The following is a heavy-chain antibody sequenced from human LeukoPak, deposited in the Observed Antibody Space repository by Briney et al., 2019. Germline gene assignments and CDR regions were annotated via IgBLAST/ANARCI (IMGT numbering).Heavy chain of an antibody. CDR3: ARAPAPADAFDI. D-gene: IGHD2-15*01. CDR1: GGSISSYC. Sequence: PSETLSLTCTVSGGSISSYCWSWIRQPPGKGLEWIGYIYYSGSTNYNPSLKSRVTISVDTSKNQFSLKLSSVTAADTAVYYCARAPAPADAFDIWGQGTMVTVSS. V-gene: IGHV4-59*01. CDR2: IYYSGST. J-gene: IGHJ3*02.